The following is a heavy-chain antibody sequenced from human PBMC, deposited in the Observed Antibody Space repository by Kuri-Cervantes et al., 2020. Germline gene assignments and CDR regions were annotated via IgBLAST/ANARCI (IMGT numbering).Heavy chain of an antibody. CDR1: GFTFSSYA. J-gene: IGHJ6*02. D-gene: IGHD3-10*01. Sequence: LSLTCAASGFTFSSYAMSWVRQAPGKGLEWVSAISGSGGSTYYADSVKGRFTISRDNSKNTLYLQMNSLRAEDTAVYYCARGPSKGWGSYYNPYYYYGMDVWGQGTTVTVSS. CDR2: ISGSGGST. V-gene: IGHV3-23*01. CDR3: ARGPSKGWGSYYNPYYYYGMDV.